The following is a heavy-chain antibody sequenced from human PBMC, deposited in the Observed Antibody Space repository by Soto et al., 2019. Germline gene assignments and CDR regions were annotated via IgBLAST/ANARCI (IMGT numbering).Heavy chain of an antibody. J-gene: IGHJ6*02. D-gene: IGHD5-12*01. Sequence: SVKVSCKASGDTFSTYTISWVRQAPGQGLEWMGRIIPILGIANYAQKFQGRVTITADKSTSTAYMELSSLRSEDTAVYYCARAPLGSGYDPYYYYYGMDVWGQGTTVTVSS. CDR1: GDTFSTYT. V-gene: IGHV1-69*02. CDR3: ARAPLGSGYDPYYYYYGMDV. CDR2: IIPILGIA.